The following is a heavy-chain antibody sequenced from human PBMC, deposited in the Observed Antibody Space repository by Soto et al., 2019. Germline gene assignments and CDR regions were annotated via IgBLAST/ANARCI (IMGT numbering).Heavy chain of an antibody. V-gene: IGHV4-31*03. CDR3: ARGILEYSSSKVGGFGWFDP. CDR2: IYYSGST. Sequence: SETLSLTCTVSGGSISSGGYYWSWIRQHPGKGLEWIGYIYYSGSTYYNPSLKSRVTISVDTSKNQFSLKLSSVTAADTAVYYCARGILEYSSSKVGGFGWFDPWGQGTLVTVSS. CDR1: GGSISSGGYY. D-gene: IGHD6-6*01. J-gene: IGHJ5*02.